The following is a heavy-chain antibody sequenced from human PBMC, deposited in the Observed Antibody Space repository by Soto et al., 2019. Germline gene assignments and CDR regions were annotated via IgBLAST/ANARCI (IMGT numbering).Heavy chain of an antibody. CDR3: ARDRGSSWYDY. J-gene: IGHJ4*02. Sequence: PGGSLRLSCAASGFTFSSYGMHWVRQAPGKGLEWVAVIWYDGSNKYYADSVKGPFTISRDNSKNTLYLQIYSLRAEDTAVYYCARDRGSSWYDYWGQGTLVTVSS. D-gene: IGHD6-13*01. CDR1: GFTFSSYG. V-gene: IGHV3-33*01. CDR2: IWYDGSNK.